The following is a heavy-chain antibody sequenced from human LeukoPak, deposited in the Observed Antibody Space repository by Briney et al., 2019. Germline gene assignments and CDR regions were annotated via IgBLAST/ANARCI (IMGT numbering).Heavy chain of an antibody. CDR3: AREGVVLVPSAGRWFDP. V-gene: IGHV1-18*01. D-gene: IGHD2-2*01. J-gene: IGHJ5*02. CDR2: ISAYNGNT. CDR1: GYTFTSYG. Sequence: ASVKVSCKASGYTFTSYGISWVRQAPGQGLEWMGWISAYNGNTNYAQKLQGRVTMTRDMSTSTVYMELSSLRSEDTALYFCAREGVVLVPSAGRWFDPWGQGTLVTVSS.